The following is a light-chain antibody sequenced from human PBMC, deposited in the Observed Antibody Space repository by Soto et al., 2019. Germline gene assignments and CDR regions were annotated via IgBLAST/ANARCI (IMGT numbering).Light chain of an antibody. CDR2: GAS. J-gene: IGKJ4*01. CDR1: QIVSASH. V-gene: IGKV3-20*01. CDR3: QHYGSSPLT. Sequence: EIVLTQSPGTLSLSPWAIATLSXRASQIVSASHLAWYQQKPGQAPRLLLYGASTRATDIPDRFSGGGSGTDFTLTISRVEPEDFAVFYCQHYGSSPLTFGGGTKVDIK.